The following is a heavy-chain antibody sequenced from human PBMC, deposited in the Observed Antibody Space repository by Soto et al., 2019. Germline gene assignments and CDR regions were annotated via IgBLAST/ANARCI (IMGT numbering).Heavy chain of an antibody. CDR1: GYTFTGYY. CDR3: ARGKQQLETSYDY. J-gene: IGHJ4*02. Sequence: RASVKVSCKASGYTFTGYYMHWVRQAPGQGLEWMGWINPNSGGTNYAQKFQGWVTMTRDTSISTAYMELSRLRSDDTAVYYRARGKQQLETSYDYWGQGTLVTVSS. V-gene: IGHV1-2*04. D-gene: IGHD6-13*01. CDR2: INPNSGGT.